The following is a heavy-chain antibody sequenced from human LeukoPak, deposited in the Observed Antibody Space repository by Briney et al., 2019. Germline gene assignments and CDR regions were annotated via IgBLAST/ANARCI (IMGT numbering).Heavy chain of an antibody. CDR1: GGSISSYY. CDR2: IYYSGST. J-gene: IGHJ5*02. D-gene: IGHD6-13*01. V-gene: IGHV4-59*01. Sequence: PSETLSLTCTVSGGSISSYYWSWIRQPPGKGLEWIGYIYYSGSTNYNPSLKSRVTISVDTSKNQFSLKLSSVTAADTAVYYCARARAAYSRSWYGPFDPWGQGTLVTVSS. CDR3: ARARAAYSRSWYGPFDP.